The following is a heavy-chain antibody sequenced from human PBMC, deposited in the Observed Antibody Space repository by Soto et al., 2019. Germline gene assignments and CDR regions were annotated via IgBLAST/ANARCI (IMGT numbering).Heavy chain of an antibody. V-gene: IGHV1-3*04. D-gene: IGHD5-12*01. CDR3: ASAISGYVT. Sequence: QVQLVQSGAEVKKPGASVKVSCKASGITSTTYAIHWVRQAPGQGLEWMGWINTGNGNTRYSQRFLGRVSLTTDTSASTASMDLSSLPSEDTAVYYCASAISGYVTWGQGTRITVSS. CDR1: GITSTTYA. CDR2: INTGNGNT. J-gene: IGHJ5*02.